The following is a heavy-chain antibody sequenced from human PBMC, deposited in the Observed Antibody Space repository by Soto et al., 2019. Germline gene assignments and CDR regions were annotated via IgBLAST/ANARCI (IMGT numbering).Heavy chain of an antibody. D-gene: IGHD3-16*01. CDR2: IYYSGST. J-gene: IGHJ3*02. CDR1: GGSISSGGYY. V-gene: IGHV4-31*02. Sequence: TLSLTCTVSGGSISSGGYYWSWIRQHPGKGLEWIGYIYYSGSTYYNPSLKSRVTISVDTSKNQFSLKLSSVTAADTAVSYCARVKEYVHAFDSWGQGTMVIVSS. CDR3: ARVKEYVHAFDS.